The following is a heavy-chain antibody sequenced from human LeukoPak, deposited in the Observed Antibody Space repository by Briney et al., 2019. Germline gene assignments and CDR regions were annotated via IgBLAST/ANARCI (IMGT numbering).Heavy chain of an antibody. CDR2: INHSGST. V-gene: IGHV4-34*01. D-gene: IGHD3-10*01. CDR1: GGSFSGYY. CDR3: ARGRYSMVRGVKIDY. J-gene: IGHJ4*02. Sequence: PSETLSLTCAVYGGSFSGYYWSWIRQPPGKGLEWIGEINHSGSTNYNPSLKSRVTISVDTSKNQFSLKLSSVTAADTAVCYCARGRYSMVRGVKIDYWGQGTLVTVSS.